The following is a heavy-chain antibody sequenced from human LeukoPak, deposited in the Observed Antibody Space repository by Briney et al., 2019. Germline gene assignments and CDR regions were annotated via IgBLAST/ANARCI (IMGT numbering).Heavy chain of an antibody. J-gene: IGHJ3*02. CDR2: IRYDGSNK. Sequence: GGSLRLSCAASGFTFSSYGMHWVRQAPGKGLEWVAFIRYDGSNKYYADSVKGRFTISRDNSKNTLHLQMNSLRAEDTAVYYCAKAPVVTHMAFDIWGQGTMVTVSS. CDR1: GFTFSSYG. CDR3: AKAPVVTHMAFDI. D-gene: IGHD2-21*02. V-gene: IGHV3-30*02.